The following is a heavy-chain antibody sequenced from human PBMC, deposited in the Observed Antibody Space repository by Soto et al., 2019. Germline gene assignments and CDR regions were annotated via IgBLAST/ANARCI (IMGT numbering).Heavy chain of an antibody. D-gene: IGHD3-16*01. J-gene: IGHJ4*02. CDR3: ARPHYHDNTFYYYFDS. Sequence: ETLSLTCPVYGGSFSGYFGSWIRQPPGKGLEWIGEIFHGGSTNYSPSLKSRVTISVDTSKNQFSLELTSVTAADTAVYYCARPHYHDNTFYYYFDSWGQATLVTVSS. CDR2: IFHGGST. CDR1: GGSFSGYF. V-gene: IGHV4-34*12.